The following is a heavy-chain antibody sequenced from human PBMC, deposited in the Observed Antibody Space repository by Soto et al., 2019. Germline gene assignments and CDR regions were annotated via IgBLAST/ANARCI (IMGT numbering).Heavy chain of an antibody. CDR2: IIPLFGTT. CDR1: GGAFNTCG. Sequence: GASVKVTCKASGGAFNTCGMSWVRQAPGQGIEWMGGIIPLFGTTNYAQRFTGRVTITADESTNTVHMELSSLRCGDTAIYYCARARRTSWYNWFDPWGQGTLVTVSS. D-gene: IGHD2-2*01. CDR3: ARARRTSWYNWFDP. V-gene: IGHV1-69*13. J-gene: IGHJ5*02.